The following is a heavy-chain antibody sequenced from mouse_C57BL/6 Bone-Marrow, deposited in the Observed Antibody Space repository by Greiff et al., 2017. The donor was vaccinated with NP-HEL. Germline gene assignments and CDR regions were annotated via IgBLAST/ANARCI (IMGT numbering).Heavy chain of an antibody. J-gene: IGHJ1*03. CDR1: GYSFTGYY. D-gene: IGHD1-1*01. V-gene: IGHV1-31*01. Sequence: VQLQQSGPELVKPGASVKISCKASGYSFTGYYMHWVKQSHGNILDWIGYIYPYNGVSSYNQKFKGKATLTVDKSSSTAYMELRSLTSYYGSSYWYFDVWGTGTTVTVSS. CDR3: FDV. CDR2: IYPYNGVS.